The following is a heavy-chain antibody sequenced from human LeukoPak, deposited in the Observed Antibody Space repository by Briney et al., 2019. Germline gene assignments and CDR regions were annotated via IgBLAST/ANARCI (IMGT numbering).Heavy chain of an antibody. Sequence: GGSLRLSCAASGFTFDDYAMHWVRQAPGKGLEWVSGISWNSGSIGYADSVKGRFTISRDNAKNSLYLQMNSLRAEDTAVYYCAKVVPRWYWGDYYMDVWGKGTTVTVSS. CDR2: ISWNSGSI. D-gene: IGHD4-23*01. CDR1: GFTFDDYA. J-gene: IGHJ6*03. V-gene: IGHV3-9*01. CDR3: AKVVPRWYWGDYYMDV.